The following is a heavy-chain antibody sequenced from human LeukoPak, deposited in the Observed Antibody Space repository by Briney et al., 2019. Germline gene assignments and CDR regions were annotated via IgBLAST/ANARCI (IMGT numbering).Heavy chain of an antibody. D-gene: IGHD3-3*01. CDR3: ARDHGRGSLFGVVMPFDY. J-gene: IGHJ4*02. V-gene: IGHV1-18*01. Sequence: GASVKVSCKASGYTFTSYGISWVRQAPGQGLEWMGWISAYNGNTNYAQKLQGRVTMTTDTPTSTAYMELRSLRSDDTAVYYCARDHGRGSLFGVVMPFDYWGQGTLVTVSS. CDR2: ISAYNGNT. CDR1: GYTFTSYG.